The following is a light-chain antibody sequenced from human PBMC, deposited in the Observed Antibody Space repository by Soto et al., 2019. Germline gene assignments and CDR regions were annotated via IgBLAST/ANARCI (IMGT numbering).Light chain of an antibody. CDR1: QSVSSSY. CDR3: QLYGSSPQGCT. CDR2: GAS. V-gene: IGKV3-20*01. Sequence: EIVLTQSPGTLSLSPGERATLSCRASQSVSSSYLAWYQQKPGQAPRLLIYGASSRATGIPDRFSGSGYGTDFTLTISRLEPEDFAVYYCQLYGSSPQGCTFGQGTKLEIK. J-gene: IGKJ2*02.